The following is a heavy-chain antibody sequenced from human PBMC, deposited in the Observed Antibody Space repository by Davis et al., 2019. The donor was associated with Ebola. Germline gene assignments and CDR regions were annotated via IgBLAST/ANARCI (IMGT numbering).Heavy chain of an antibody. CDR2: ISSSSSTI. V-gene: IGHV3-48*04. D-gene: IGHD3-16*01. J-gene: IGHJ5*02. CDR1: GFTFGPYA. Sequence: GGSLRLSCAASGFTFGPYAMNWVRQAPGKGLEWVSYISSSSSTIYYADSVKGRFTISRDNAKNTLYLQMNSLRAEDTAVYYRMSLSGGSWGQGTLVTVSS. CDR3: MSLSGGS.